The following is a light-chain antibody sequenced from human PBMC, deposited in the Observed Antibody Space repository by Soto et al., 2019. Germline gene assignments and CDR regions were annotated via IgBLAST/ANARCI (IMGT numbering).Light chain of an antibody. CDR3: QQGGA. J-gene: IGKJ3*01. CDR2: DAF. CDR1: QSVSSY. V-gene: IGKV3-11*01. Sequence: EIVLTQSPATLSLSPGERATLSCRASQSVSSYLAWYQQKPGQAPRLLIYDAFNRATGIPARFSGSGSGTDFTLTISSLGPEDSAVSYCQQGGAFGPETRVDIK.